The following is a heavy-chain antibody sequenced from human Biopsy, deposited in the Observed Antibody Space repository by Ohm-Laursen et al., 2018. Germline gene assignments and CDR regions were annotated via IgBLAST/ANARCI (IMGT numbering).Heavy chain of an antibody. CDR1: GFSFTGYY. V-gene: IGHV1-2*02. D-gene: IGHD6-19*01. CDR3: ALQSVAQMKNFDY. J-gene: IGHJ4*02. CDR2: ISPKSGGT. Sequence: ASVKVSCKTSGFSFTGYYIHWVRQAPGQGLEWMGWISPKSGGTNYAQKFQGNITMTKNTSMSTAYMEMSRLRSDDTAVYYCALQSVAQMKNFDYWGQGTLVTVSS.